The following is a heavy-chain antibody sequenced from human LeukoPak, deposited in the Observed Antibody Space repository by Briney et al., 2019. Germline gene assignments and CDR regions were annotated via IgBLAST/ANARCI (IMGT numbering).Heavy chain of an antibody. V-gene: IGHV4-59*12. CDR2: FYYSGST. CDR3: ARAFSRYYYYMDV. J-gene: IGHJ6*03. D-gene: IGHD1-1*01. Sequence: TSETLSLTCTVSGGSISSYYWTWIRQPPGKGLEWIGYFYYSGSTNYNPSLKSRVTISVDTSKNQFSLKLSSVTAADTAVYYCARAFSRYYYYMDVWGKGTTVTVSS. CDR1: GGSISSYY.